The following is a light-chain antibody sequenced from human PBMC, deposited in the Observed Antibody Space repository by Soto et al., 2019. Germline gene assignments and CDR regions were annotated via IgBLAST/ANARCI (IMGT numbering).Light chain of an antibody. V-gene: IGKV1-39*01. J-gene: IGKJ1*01. CDR3: QQRYSSPRT. Sequence: DIQMTQSPSSLSASVGDRGTITCRASQRISTYLNWYQLKPGNAPKLLLTAAPGFQSEVPSNFRGSESGTDLTLTISRLQPEDFATDDCQQRYSSPRTFGQGTKVEIK. CDR2: AAP. CDR1: QRISTY.